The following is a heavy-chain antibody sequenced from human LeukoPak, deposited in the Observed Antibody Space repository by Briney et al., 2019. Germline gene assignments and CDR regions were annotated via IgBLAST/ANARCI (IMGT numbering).Heavy chain of an antibody. CDR3: ARGPPHSSWSYYYYYYYMDV. D-gene: IGHD6-13*01. CDR2: FDPEDGET. J-gene: IGHJ6*03. V-gene: IGHV1-24*01. Sequence: ASVKVSCKVSGYTLTELSMHWVRQAPGKGLEWMGGFDPEDGETIYAQKFQGRVTMTRDTSISTAYMELSRLRSDDTAVYYCARGPPHSSWSYYYYYYYMDVWGKGTTVTVSS. CDR1: GYTLTELS.